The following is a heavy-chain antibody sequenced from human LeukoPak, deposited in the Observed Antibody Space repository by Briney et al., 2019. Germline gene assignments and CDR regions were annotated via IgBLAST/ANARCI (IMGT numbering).Heavy chain of an antibody. CDR1: GYSISSGYY. D-gene: IGHD2-2*01. V-gene: IGHV4-38-2*01. CDR2: IYHSGST. Sequence: SETLSLTCAVSGYSISSGYYWGWIRQPPGKGLEWIGSIYHSGSTYYNPSLKSRVTISVDTSKNQFSLKLSSVTAADTAVHYCARHDVGLGQSAVVVPAAIFYWGQGTLVTVSS. CDR3: ARHDVGLGQSAVVVPAAIFY. J-gene: IGHJ4*02.